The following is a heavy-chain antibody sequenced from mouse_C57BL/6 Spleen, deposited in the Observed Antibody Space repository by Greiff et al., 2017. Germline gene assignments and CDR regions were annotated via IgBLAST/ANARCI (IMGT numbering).Heavy chain of an antibody. D-gene: IGHD2-4*01. J-gene: IGHJ2*01. CDR2: IYPGSGNT. Sequence: VQLQQSGAELVRPGASVKLSCKASGYTFTDYYINWVKQRPGQGLEWIARIYPGSGNTYYNEKFKGKATLTAEKSSSTAYMQLSSLTSEDSAVYFCARSDYDDYFDYWGQGTTLTVSS. CDR1: GYTFTDYY. V-gene: IGHV1-76*01. CDR3: ARSDYDDYFDY.